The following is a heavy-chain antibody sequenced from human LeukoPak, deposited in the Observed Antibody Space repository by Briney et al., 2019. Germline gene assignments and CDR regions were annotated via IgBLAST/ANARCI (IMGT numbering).Heavy chain of an antibody. CDR2: ISAYNGNT. Sequence: ASVKVSCKASGYTFTSYGISWVRQAPGQGLEWMGWISAYNGNTNYAQKFQGRVTITADESTSTAHMELSSLRSEDTAVYYCARVRYSGSYRRGDAFDIWGQGTMVTVSS. CDR3: ARVRYSGSYRRGDAFDI. J-gene: IGHJ3*02. CDR1: GYTFTSYG. V-gene: IGHV1-18*01. D-gene: IGHD1-26*01.